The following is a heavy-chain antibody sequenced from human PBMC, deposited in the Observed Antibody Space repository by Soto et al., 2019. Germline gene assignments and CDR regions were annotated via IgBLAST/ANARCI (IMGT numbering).Heavy chain of an antibody. CDR1: GGTFSSYG. J-gene: IGHJ4*02. CDR2: IIPIFGTA. D-gene: IGHD6-19*01. Sequence: SVKVSCKASGGTFSSYGISWVLQAPGQGLEWMGWIIPIFGTANYAQKFQGRVTITADESTSTAYMELSSLRSEDTAVYYCAKTLFGKAVAGVPNYFDYWGQGTLVTVSS. V-gene: IGHV1-69*13. CDR3: AKTLFGKAVAGVPNYFDY.